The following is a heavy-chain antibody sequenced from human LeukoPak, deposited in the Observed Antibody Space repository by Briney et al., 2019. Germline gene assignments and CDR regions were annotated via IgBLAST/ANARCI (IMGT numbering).Heavy chain of an antibody. CDR3: ARINDIDNSYHLDF. CDR1: GFTFSDYS. V-gene: IGHV3-21*01. J-gene: IGHJ4*01. CDR2: ISSSSYK. Sequence: AGSLRLSCAASGFTFSDYSFNWVRQAPGKGLEWVLSISSSSYKYYADSLKGRFTISRDNAKNSLYLQVNSLRAEDPAVYYCARINDIDNSYHLDFWGHGTLVTVSS. D-gene: IGHD2-15*01.